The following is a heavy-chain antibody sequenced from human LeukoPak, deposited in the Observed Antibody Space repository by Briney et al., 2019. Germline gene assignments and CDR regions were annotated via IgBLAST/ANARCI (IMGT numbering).Heavy chain of an antibody. Sequence: GGSLRLSCAASGFDFHNYVIHWVRQAPGKGLEWVAVISYAVNIKYYADSVKGRFTISRDSSSKTVFLQMNSLRTEDTAVYYCVREGYYESGSSPTFYFDYWGQGTLVTVSS. CDR1: GFDFHNYV. CDR2: ISYAVNIK. D-gene: IGHD3-10*01. V-gene: IGHV3-30-3*01. J-gene: IGHJ4*02. CDR3: VREGYYESGSSPTFYFDY.